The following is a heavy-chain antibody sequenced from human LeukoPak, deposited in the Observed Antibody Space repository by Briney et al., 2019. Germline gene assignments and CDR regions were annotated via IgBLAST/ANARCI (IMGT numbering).Heavy chain of an antibody. V-gene: IGHV4-31*03. Sequence: SETLSLTCTVSGGSISGGAYYWSWIRQHPGKGLEWIGYIYYSGSTYYNPSLKSRVTISVDTSKNQFSLKLSSVTAADTAVYYCAREILQDYYDSSGYKNWFDPWGQGTLVTVSS. CDR3: AREILQDYYDSSGYKNWFDP. J-gene: IGHJ5*02. CDR1: GGSISGGAYY. CDR2: IYYSGST. D-gene: IGHD3-22*01.